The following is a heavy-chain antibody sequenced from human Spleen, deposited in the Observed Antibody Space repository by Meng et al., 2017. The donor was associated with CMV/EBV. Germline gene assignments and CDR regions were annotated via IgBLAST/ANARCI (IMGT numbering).Heavy chain of an antibody. CDR2: TRNKTNNYTT. CDR1: FTFSSHY. CDR3: AREGEGNSGWYVYFDY. D-gene: IGHD6-19*01. J-gene: IGHJ4*02. V-gene: IGHV3-72*01. Sequence: FTFSSHYMDWVRQAPGKGLEWVGRTRNKTNNYTTEYAASVKGRFTISRDDSKNSLYLQMNSLKTEDTAVYYCAREGEGNSGWYVYFDYWGQGTLVTVSS.